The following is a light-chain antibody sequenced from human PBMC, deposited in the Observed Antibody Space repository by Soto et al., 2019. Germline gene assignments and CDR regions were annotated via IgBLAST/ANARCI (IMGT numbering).Light chain of an antibody. J-gene: IGLJ1*01. V-gene: IGLV1-51*01. CDR1: RSNIGDNY. CDR3: GTWDTSLSAYV. CDR2: DNE. Sequence: QSVLTQPPSVSAAPGQKVTISCSGSRSNIGDNYVSWYQQLPGTAPKLLISDNERRPSGIPDRFSGSKSGTTATLAITGLQTGDEAEYYCGTWDTSLSAYVFGTGTKLTVL.